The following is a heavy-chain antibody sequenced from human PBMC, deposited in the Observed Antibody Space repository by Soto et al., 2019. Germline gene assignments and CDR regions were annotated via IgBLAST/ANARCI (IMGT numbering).Heavy chain of an antibody. V-gene: IGHV4-39*01. CDR1: GASISTSSDF. D-gene: IGHD2-2*01. J-gene: IGHJ4*02. CDR3: ARQPESTSYFAY. CDR2: VYQSGTT. Sequence: ASETLSLTCSVSGASISTSSDFWGWIRQAPGKGLEWIGNVYQSGTTRLNPSLKSRVSIFVDRSKNQFSLELNSATAADRAVYYCARQPESTSYFAYWGQGILVTGSS.